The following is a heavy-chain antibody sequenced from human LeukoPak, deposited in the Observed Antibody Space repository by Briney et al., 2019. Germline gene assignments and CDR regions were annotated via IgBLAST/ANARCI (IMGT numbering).Heavy chain of an antibody. V-gene: IGHV3-7*03. Sequence: GGSLRLSCAASGFTFSSYAMNWVRQAPGKGLEWVANIKQDGSQKYYVDSVKGRFTISRDNAKNSLYLQMNGPRAEDTAVYYCAREVVTTDYYYYGMDVWGQGTTVTVSS. CDR1: GFTFSSYA. D-gene: IGHD2-21*02. CDR2: IKQDGSQK. CDR3: AREVVTTDYYYYGMDV. J-gene: IGHJ6*02.